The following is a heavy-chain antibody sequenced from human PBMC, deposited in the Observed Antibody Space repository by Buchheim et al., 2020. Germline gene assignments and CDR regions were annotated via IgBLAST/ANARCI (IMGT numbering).Heavy chain of an antibody. Sequence: QVQLVESGGGVVQPGRSLRLSCAASGFTFSRYGMHWVRQAPGKGLEWVAVISYDGSNKYYADSVKGRFTISRDNSKNTLYLQMNSLRAEDTAVYYCARSPVVINYYFDYWGQGTL. V-gene: IGHV3-30*19. CDR3: ARSPVVINYYFDY. J-gene: IGHJ4*02. CDR1: GFTFSRYG. CDR2: ISYDGSNK. D-gene: IGHD2-2*01.